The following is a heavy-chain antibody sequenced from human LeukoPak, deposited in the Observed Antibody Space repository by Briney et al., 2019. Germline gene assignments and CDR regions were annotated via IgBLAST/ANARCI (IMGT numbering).Heavy chain of an antibody. CDR3: AKSLFTDGDQPGRVGFVDAFDI. V-gene: IGHV3-23*01. CDR1: GFTFSSYA. J-gene: IGHJ3*02. CDR2: ISATASNT. Sequence: GGSLRLSCAASGFTFSSYAMSWVRQAPGKGLEWVSAISATASNTYYADSVKGRFTISRDNSNSTLYLQMNSLRVDDTAVYYCAKSLFTDGDQPGRVGFVDAFDIWGQGTMVTVSS. D-gene: IGHD4-17*01.